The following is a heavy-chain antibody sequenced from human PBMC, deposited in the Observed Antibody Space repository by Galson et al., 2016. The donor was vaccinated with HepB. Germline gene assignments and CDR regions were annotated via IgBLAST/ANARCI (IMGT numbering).Heavy chain of an antibody. V-gene: IGHV3-23*01. Sequence: FLRLSCAASGFTFSSYAMSWVRQAPGKGLEWVSAISGSGGNTYYADSVKGRFTISRDNSKNTLYLQMNSLRAEDTAVYYCATPRGYSYGYWDDTTTDYWGQGTLVTVSS. J-gene: IGHJ4*02. D-gene: IGHD5-18*01. CDR3: ATPRGYSYGYWDDTTTDY. CDR1: GFTFSSYA. CDR2: ISGSGGNT.